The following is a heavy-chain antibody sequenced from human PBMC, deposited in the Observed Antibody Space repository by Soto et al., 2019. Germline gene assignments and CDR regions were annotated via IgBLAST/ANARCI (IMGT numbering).Heavy chain of an antibody. CDR2: ISSSSSTI. CDR3: ARASYGSGSYSQYNWFDP. CDR1: GFTFSSYS. J-gene: IGHJ5*02. D-gene: IGHD3-10*01. V-gene: IGHV3-48*02. Sequence: PGGSLRLSCAASGFTFSSYSMNWVRQAPGKGLEWVSYISSSSSTIYYADSVKGRFTISRDNAKNSLYLQMNSLRDEDTAVFYCARASYGSGSYSQYNWFDPWGQGTLVTVSS.